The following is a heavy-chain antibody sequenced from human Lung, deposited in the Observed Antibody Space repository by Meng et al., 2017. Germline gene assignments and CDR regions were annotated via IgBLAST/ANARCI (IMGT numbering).Heavy chain of an antibody. V-gene: IGHV4-30-4*01. Sequence: QVQLQESGPGLVKPSGTLSLTCAVSGGSISSAVFWIWIRQPPGKDLEWIGYISYSGATHYNPSLKSRLTISVDTAKNQFSLSLSSVTAADTAVYYCARVVGDCASCYKGWFDPWGQGTLVTVSS. CDR1: GGSISSAVF. CDR2: ISYSGAT. J-gene: IGHJ5*02. D-gene: IGHD2-2*02. CDR3: ARVVGDCASCYKGWFDP.